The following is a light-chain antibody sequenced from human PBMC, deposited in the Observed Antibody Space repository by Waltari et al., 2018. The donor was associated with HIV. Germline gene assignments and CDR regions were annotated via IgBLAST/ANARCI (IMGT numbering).Light chain of an antibody. CDR2: DNN. CDR1: TSNIETNY. CDR3: GTWDSSLNTPV. V-gene: IGLV1-51*01. J-gene: IGLJ2*01. Sequence: QPVLTQPPSVSAAPGRSVTITCSGSTSNIETNYVSWYQQLPGTAPKLLIYDNNKRPSGIPERFSGSKSATSATLGITGLQTGDEAEYFCGTWDSSLNTPVFGGGSRLTVL.